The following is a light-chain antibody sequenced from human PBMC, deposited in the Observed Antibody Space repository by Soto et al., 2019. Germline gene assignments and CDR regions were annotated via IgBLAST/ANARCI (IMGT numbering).Light chain of an antibody. J-gene: IGLJ2*01. CDR1: SSNIGANY. CDR3: AAWDDSLSGRVV. CDR2: RNN. V-gene: IGLV1-47*01. Sequence: QSVLTQPPSASGTPGQTVTISCTGSSSNIGANYVYWYQQLPGTDPKLLIYRNNHRPSGVADRFSGSKSSTYASLAISGLRSEDEDDYYCAAWDDSLSGRVVFGGGTKLTVL.